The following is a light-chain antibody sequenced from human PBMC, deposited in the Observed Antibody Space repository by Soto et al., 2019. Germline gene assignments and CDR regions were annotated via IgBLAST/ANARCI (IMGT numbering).Light chain of an antibody. CDR1: QAINNY. J-gene: IGKJ4*01. CDR2: AAS. V-gene: IGKV1-27*01. Sequence: DIQMTQSPSSLSASVGDRVTITCRASQAINNYLAWYQQKPGKVPTLLISAASTLQSGVPSRFSGSGSGTDVTLTISSLQPEDVATYYCQKFNAVPTFGGGTKVEL. CDR3: QKFNAVPT.